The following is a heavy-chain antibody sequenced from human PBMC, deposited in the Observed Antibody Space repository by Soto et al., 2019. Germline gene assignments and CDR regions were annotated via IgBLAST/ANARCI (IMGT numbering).Heavy chain of an antibody. CDR2: ISGSGGST. CDR3: AKGRYDIVVVVAATPFDY. V-gene: IGHV3-23*01. Sequence: EVQLLESGGGLVQPGGSLRLSCVASGFTFSSYAMSWVRQAPGKGLEWVSAISGSGGSTYDADSVKGRFSISRDNSKNTLYLQMNSLRVEDTAVYYCAKGRYDIVVVVAATPFDYWGQGTLVTVSS. CDR1: GFTFSSYA. D-gene: IGHD2-15*01. J-gene: IGHJ4*02.